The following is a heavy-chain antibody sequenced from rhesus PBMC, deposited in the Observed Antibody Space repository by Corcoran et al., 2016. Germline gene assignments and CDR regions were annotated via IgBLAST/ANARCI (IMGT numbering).Heavy chain of an antibody. CDR3: ATDSGYSSGYNRFDV. CDR2: TYGNSAST. CDR1: GGSISDSYY. V-gene: IGHV4S9*01. J-gene: IGHJ5-1*01. D-gene: IGHD5-24*01. Sequence: QVQLQESGPGLVKPSETLSLTCAVSGGSISDSYYWSWIRQLPWKGLEWIGNTYGNSASTYYNPSLKSRVTIAKDTSKHRFFLKVSSGTAADTAIYYCATDSGYSSGYNRFDVCGAGVLVTVSS.